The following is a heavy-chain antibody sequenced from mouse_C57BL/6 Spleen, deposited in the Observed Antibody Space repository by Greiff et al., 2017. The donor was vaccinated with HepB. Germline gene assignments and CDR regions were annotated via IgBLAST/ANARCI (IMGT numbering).Heavy chain of an antibody. Sequence: EVQLQQSGAELVRPGASVTLSCTASGFNIKDYYMHWVKQRPEQGLEWIGRLDPEDGDTEYAPKFQGKATMTADTSSNTAYLQLSSLTSEDTAVYYCTTSYYGNYVLDYWGQGTTLTVSS. CDR1: GFNIKDYY. CDR3: TTSYYGNYVLDY. CDR2: LDPEDGDT. V-gene: IGHV14-1*01. D-gene: IGHD2-10*01. J-gene: IGHJ2*01.